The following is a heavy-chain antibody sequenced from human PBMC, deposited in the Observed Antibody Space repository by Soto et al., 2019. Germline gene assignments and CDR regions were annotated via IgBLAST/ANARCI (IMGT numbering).Heavy chain of an antibody. CDR3: AKDRGGDVGDLNVPGY. V-gene: IGHV3-30*18. D-gene: IGHD4-17*01. CDR2: ISDDGSSK. Sequence: QVLLVESGGGVVQPGRSLRISCAVSGFTFSSFGMQWVRQAPGKGLEWVAVISDDGSSKHYADSLKGRFTISRDTSNNTLSLQLDSLGPEDTAVYYCAKDRGGDVGDLNVPGYWGQGTLVTVSS. J-gene: IGHJ1*01. CDR1: GFTFSSFG.